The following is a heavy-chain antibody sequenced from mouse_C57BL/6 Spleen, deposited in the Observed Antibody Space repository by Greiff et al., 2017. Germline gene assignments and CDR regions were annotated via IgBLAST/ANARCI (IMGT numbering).Heavy chain of an antibody. V-gene: IGHV1-80*01. CDR2: IYPGDGDT. CDR3: ARGSSYAWFAY. J-gene: IGHJ3*01. D-gene: IGHD1-1*01. CDR1: GYAFSSYW. Sequence: QVQLQQSGAELVKPGASVKISCKASGYAFSSYWMNWVKQRPGKGLEWIGQIYPGDGDTNYNGKFKGKATLTADKSSSTAYMQLSSLTAEDSAVYFCARGSSYAWFAYWGQGTLVTVSA.